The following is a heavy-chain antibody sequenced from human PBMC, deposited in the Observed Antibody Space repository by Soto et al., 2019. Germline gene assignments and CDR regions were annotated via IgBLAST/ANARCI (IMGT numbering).Heavy chain of an antibody. V-gene: IGHV3-21*01. CDR3: ARDRGYDAHDYYYNAMDV. CDR2: IRGFSPYT. CDR1: GFTFRTYT. Sequence: SGGSLRLSCISSGFTFRTYTMNWVRQDPGKGLEWVSGIRGFSPYTFYAESVKGRFTISRDNAKNSLYLQVNSLRAEDTAVYYCARDRGYDAHDYYYNAMDVWGQGTTVTVSS. D-gene: IGHD3-10*01. J-gene: IGHJ6*02.